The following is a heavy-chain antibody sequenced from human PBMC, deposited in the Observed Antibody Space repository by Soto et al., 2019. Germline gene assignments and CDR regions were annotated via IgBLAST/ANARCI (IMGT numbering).Heavy chain of an antibody. CDR3: ARVSRYYDSSGYPLDY. CDR1: GGSISSGGYS. V-gene: IGHV4-30-2*01. CDR2: IYHSGST. Sequence: PSETLSLTCAVSGGSISSGGYSWSWIRQPPGKGLEWIGYIYHSGSTYYNPSLKSRVTISVDRSQNQFSLKLSSVTAADTAVYYCARVSRYYDSSGYPLDYWGQGTLVTVSS. J-gene: IGHJ4*02. D-gene: IGHD3-22*01.